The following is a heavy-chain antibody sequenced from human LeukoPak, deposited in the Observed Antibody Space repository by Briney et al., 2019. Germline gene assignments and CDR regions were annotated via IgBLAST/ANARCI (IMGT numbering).Heavy chain of an antibody. CDR2: ISGSGGST. CDR3: AKVSQITMIVVDYFDY. J-gene: IGHJ4*02. V-gene: IGHV3-23*01. CDR1: GFTFSSYA. Sequence: GGSLRLSCAASGFTFSSYAMSWVRQAPGKGLEWVSAISGSGGSTYYADSVKGRFTISRDNSKNTLYLQMNSLRAEDTAVYYCAKVSQITMIVVDYFDYWGQGTLVTVSS. D-gene: IGHD3-22*01.